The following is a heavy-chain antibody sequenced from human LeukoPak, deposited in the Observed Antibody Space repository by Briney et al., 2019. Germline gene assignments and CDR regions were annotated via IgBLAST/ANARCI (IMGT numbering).Heavy chain of an antibody. Sequence: SETLSFTCSVSGGSISGYYWTWIRQPAGKGLEWIEGVYTSGSTHYNPPLKTRLTMSVDTATNQFSLKLSSGTARDTAVYYCATLNTGTTAVFDIGGKGTMVTVSS. CDR2: VYTSGST. CDR3: ATLNTGTTAVFDI. D-gene: IGHD1-7*01. CDR1: GGSISGYY. J-gene: IGHJ3*02. V-gene: IGHV4-4*07.